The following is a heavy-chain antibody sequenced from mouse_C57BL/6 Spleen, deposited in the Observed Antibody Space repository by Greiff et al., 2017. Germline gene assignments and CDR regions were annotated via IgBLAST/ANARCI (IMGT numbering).Heavy chain of an antibody. V-gene: IGHV1-64*01. CDR3: AREGYGSGFDY. Sequence: QVQLQQPGAELVKPGASVKLSCKASGYTFTSYWMHWVKQRPGQGLEWIGMIHPNSGSTNYNEKFKSKATLTVDKSSSTAYMQLSSQTSEDSAVYYCAREGYGSGFDYWGQGTTLTVSS. D-gene: IGHD1-1*01. J-gene: IGHJ2*01. CDR1: GYTFTSYW. CDR2: IHPNSGST.